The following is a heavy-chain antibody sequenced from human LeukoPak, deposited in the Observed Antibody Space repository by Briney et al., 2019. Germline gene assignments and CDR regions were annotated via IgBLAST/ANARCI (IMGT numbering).Heavy chain of an antibody. CDR3: ARGSSGSYPLDYYYMDV. CDR2: IYPGDSDT. V-gene: IGHV5-51*01. J-gene: IGHJ6*03. Sequence: GESLKISCKGSGYSFTSYWIGWVRQMPGKGLEWMGIIYPGDSDTRYSPSFQGQVTISADKSISTAYLQWSSLKASDTAMYYCARGSSGSYPLDYYYMDVWGEGTTVTISS. CDR1: GYSFTSYW. D-gene: IGHD3-10*01.